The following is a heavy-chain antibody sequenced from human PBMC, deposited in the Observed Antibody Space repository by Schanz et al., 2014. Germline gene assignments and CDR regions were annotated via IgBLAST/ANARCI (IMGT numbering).Heavy chain of an antibody. D-gene: IGHD1-26*01. CDR1: GFTFRGHA. Sequence: QVQLVESGGGVVQPGTSLRLSCAASGFTFRGHAMHWVRQAPGQGLEKVAVTSTDGTKTYYAASVRGRFTISRDNSKNTLYLQLNSLRAEDTAVYYCARDGAGRAPDAFDIWGQGTMVTVS. CDR3: ARDGAGRAPDAFDI. V-gene: IGHV3-30*04. J-gene: IGHJ3*02. CDR2: TSTDGTKT.